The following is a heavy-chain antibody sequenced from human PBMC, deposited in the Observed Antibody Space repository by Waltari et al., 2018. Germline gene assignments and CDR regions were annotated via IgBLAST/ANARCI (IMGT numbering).Heavy chain of an antibody. Sequence: EVQLVESGGGLVQPGGSLRLSCAASGFTFSSYSMSWVRQAPGNGLGWVSTISGSGTSTYYADSVKGRFTISRDNSKNTLYLQMNSLRAEDTAVFYCAKDLIAARYWGQGTLVTVSS. J-gene: IGHJ4*02. CDR3: AKDLIAARY. V-gene: IGHV3-23*04. D-gene: IGHD6-13*01. CDR2: ISGSGTST. CDR1: GFTFSSYS.